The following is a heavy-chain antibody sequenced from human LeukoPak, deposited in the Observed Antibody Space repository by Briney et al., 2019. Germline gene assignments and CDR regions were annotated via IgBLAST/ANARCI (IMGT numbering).Heavy chain of an antibody. D-gene: IGHD5-18*01. CDR3: VRGRYNYGYIFDY. J-gene: IGHJ4*02. Sequence: GGSLRLSCAASGFTFSDYYMSWIRQAPGKGLEWVSYISSSSSYIYYADSVKGRFTISRDNAKNSLYLQVNSLRAEDTAVYYCVRGRYNYGYIFDYWGQGTLVTVSS. CDR1: GFTFSDYY. CDR2: ISSSSSYI. V-gene: IGHV3-11*06.